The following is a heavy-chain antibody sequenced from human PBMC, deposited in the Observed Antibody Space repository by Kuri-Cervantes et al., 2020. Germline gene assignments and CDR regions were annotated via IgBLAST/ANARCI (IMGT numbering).Heavy chain of an antibody. D-gene: IGHD3-16*01. CDR1: GFPFSDYY. CDR2: ISSTSSTI. Sequence: GGSLRLSCEVSGFPFSDYYMSWIRQAPGKGLECLSYISSTSSTIYYADSVKGRFTISRDNAKNSLYLQMNSLRPEDTALYYCARGPRLNYFDFWGQGTLVTVSS. J-gene: IGHJ4*02. CDR3: ARGPRLNYFDF. V-gene: IGHV3-11*01.